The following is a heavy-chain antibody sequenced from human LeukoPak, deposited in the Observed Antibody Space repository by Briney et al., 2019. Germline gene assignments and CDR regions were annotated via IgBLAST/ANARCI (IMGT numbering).Heavy chain of an antibody. V-gene: IGHV3-9*01. J-gene: IGHJ3*01. D-gene: IGHD3-16*01. CDR3: AKDMGGRANGAFDV. Sequence: QTGGSLRLSCVVSGLTFDNHAMHWVRHGPGKGLEWVSSISRRSGTTGYAAAVKGRFTISRDNAKNSLYLQMHGLRPEDTALYYCAKDMGGRANGAFDVWGQGTMVTVSS. CDR2: ISRRSGTT. CDR1: GLTFDNHA.